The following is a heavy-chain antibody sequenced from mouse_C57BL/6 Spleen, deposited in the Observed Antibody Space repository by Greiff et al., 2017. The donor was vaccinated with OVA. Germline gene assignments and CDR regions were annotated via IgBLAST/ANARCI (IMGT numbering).Heavy chain of an antibody. CDR1: GYTFTSYW. Sequence: QVQLKQPGAELVKPGASVKLSCKASGYTFTSYWMHWVKQRPGRGLEWIGRIDPNSGGTKYNEKFKSKATLTVDKPSSTAYMQLISLTSEDSAVYDCARRDYPYFDYCGQGTTLTVSS. CDR3: ARRDYPYFDY. D-gene: IGHD1-1*02. J-gene: IGHJ2*01. V-gene: IGHV1-72*01. CDR2: IDPNSGGT.